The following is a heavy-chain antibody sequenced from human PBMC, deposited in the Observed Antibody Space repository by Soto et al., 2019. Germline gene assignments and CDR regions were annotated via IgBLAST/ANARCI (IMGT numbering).Heavy chain of an antibody. CDR2: IYYSGST. CDR1: GGSISSSSYY. Sequence: SETLSLTCTVSGGSISSSSYYWGWIRQPPGKGLEWIGSIYYSGSTYYNPSLKSRVTISVDTSKNQFSLKLSSVTAADTAVYYCARAAGVPAAPFDYWGQGTLVTVSS. J-gene: IGHJ4*02. V-gene: IGHV4-39*01. CDR3: ARAAGVPAAPFDY. D-gene: IGHD2-2*01.